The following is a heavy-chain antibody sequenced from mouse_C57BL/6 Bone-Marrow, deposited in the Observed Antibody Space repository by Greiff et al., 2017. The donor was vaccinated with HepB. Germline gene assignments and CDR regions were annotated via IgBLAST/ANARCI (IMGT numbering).Heavy chain of an antibody. Sequence: DVQLQESGPGMVKPSQSLSLTCTVTGYSITSGYDWHWIRHFPGNKLEWMGYISYSGSTNYNPSLKSRISITHDTSKNHFFLKLNSVTTEDTATYYCATSNLRAMDYWGQGTSVTVSS. CDR3: ATSNLRAMDY. D-gene: IGHD6-1*01. V-gene: IGHV3-1*01. CDR2: ISYSGST. CDR1: GYSITSGYD. J-gene: IGHJ4*01.